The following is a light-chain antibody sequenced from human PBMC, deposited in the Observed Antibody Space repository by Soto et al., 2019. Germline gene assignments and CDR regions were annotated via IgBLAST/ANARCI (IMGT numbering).Light chain of an antibody. CDR2: GAS. V-gene: IGKV3-20*01. CDR1: QSVSNNY. Sequence: ETVLSQSAGTLSLSPGERATLSCRASQSVSNNYLAWYQQKPGQAPRLLIYGASNRATGIPDRFSGSGSGTDFTLTISRLEPEDFAVYYCQQYGSSGTFGQGTKVDIK. J-gene: IGKJ1*01. CDR3: QQYGSSGT.